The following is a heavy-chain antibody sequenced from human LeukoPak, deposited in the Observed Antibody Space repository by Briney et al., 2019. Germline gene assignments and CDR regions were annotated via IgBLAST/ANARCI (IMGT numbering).Heavy chain of an antibody. Sequence: GGSLRLSCAASGVTFSSYSMNWVRQAPGKGLEWISYIWGDSSSIWYADSVKGRFTISRDNAKNSLYLQMNSLRAEDTAVYYCVRDRDWGFDYWGQGTLVTVSS. CDR3: VRDRDWGFDY. CDR2: IWGDSSSI. CDR1: GVTFSSYS. V-gene: IGHV3-48*04. D-gene: IGHD7-27*01. J-gene: IGHJ4*02.